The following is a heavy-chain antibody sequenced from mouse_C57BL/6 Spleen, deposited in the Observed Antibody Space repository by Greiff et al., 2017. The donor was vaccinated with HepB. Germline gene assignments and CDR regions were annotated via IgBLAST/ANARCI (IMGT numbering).Heavy chain of an antibody. CDR3: ARRYYDGFAY. Sequence: EVQLQESGPELVKPGASVKIPCKASGYTFTDYNMDWVKQSHGKSLEWIGDINPNNGGTIYNQKFKGKATLTVDKSSSTAYMELRSLTSEDTAVYYCARRYYDGFAYWGQGTLVTVSA. CDR2: INPNNGGT. D-gene: IGHD2-4*01. CDR1: GYTFTDYN. J-gene: IGHJ3*01. V-gene: IGHV1-18*01.